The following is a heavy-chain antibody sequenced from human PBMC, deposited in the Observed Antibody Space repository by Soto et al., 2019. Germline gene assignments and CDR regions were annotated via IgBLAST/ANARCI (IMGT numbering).Heavy chain of an antibody. J-gene: IGHJ4*02. CDR2: INPSGGST. CDR1: GYTFTSYY. V-gene: IGHV1-46*01. D-gene: IGHD2-21*02. CDR3: ARLDCGGDCYSQAHY. Sequence: QVQLVQSGAEVKKPGASVKVSCKASGYTFTSYYMHWVRQAPGQGLEWMGIINPSGGSTSYAQKFQGRVTMTRDTSTSTVYMELSSLRSEDTAVYYCARLDCGGDCYSQAHYWGQGTLVTVSS.